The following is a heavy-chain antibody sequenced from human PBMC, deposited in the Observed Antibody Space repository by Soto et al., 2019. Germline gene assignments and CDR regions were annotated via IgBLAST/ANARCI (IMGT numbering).Heavy chain of an antibody. CDR1: GASISPYS. V-gene: IGHV4-59*01. J-gene: IGHJ4*01. CDR2: IYYNRST. CDR3: AISPQLLYCGGDCSSRGEF. D-gene: IGHD2-21*02. Sequence: TLSLTCTVSGASISPYSWSWIRQPPGKGLEWIGYIYYNRSTNYNPSLKSRVTISVDTSKNQFSLRLTSVTAADTAVYDCAISPQLLYCGGDCSSRGEFWGHGSLVTVS.